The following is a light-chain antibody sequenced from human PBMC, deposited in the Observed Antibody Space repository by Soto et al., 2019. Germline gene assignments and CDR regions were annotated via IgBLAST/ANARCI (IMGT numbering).Light chain of an antibody. Sequence: QLVLTQSPSASASLGASVKLTCTLSSGHSSSAIGWHQQQPEKGPRYLMKLNSDGSHNKGDGIPDRFSGSSSGAERYLTISSLQSEDEADYYCQTWGTGVLVFGGGTQLTVL. CDR1: SGHSSSA. V-gene: IGLV4-69*01. CDR2: LNSDGSH. J-gene: IGLJ3*02. CDR3: QTWGTGVLV.